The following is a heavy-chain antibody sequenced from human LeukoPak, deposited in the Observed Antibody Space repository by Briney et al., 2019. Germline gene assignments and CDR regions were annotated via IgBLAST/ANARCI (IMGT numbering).Heavy chain of an antibody. D-gene: IGHD5-18*01. CDR1: GYTFTGYY. J-gene: IGHJ6*03. CDR2: INPNSGGT. Sequence: ASVKVSCKASGYTFTGYYMHWVRQAPGQGLEWMGWINPNSGGTNYAQKFQGRVTMTRDTSISTAYMELSRLRSDDTAAYYCARGRKPGGYSYGRYYYMDVWGKGTTVTISS. CDR3: ARGRKPGGYSYGRYYYMDV. V-gene: IGHV1-2*02.